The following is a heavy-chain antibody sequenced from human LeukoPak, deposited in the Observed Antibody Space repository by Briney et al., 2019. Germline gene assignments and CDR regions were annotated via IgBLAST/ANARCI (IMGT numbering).Heavy chain of an antibody. CDR2: IKSKTDGGTR. D-gene: IGHD3-22*01. CDR3: TTRADLDSSGYYIGYWYFDL. J-gene: IGHJ2*01. V-gene: IGHV3-15*01. CDR1: GFTFSNAW. Sequence: GGSLRLSCAASGFTFSNAWMSWVRQAPGKGLEWVGRIKSKTDGGTRDYTAPVKGRFTISRDDSKNTLYLQMNSLKTEDTAVYYCTTRADLDSSGYYIGYWYFDLWGRGTLVTVSS.